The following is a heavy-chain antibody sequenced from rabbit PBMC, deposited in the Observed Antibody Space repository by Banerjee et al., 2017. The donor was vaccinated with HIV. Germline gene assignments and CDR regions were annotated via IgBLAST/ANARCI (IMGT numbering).Heavy chain of an antibody. CDR1: GFDLSSYW. D-gene: IGHD1-1*01. CDR2: INNGDGST. V-gene: IGHV1S40*01. Sequence: QSLEESGGDLVKPGASLTLTCKASGFDLSSYWMCWVRQAPGKGLEWIACINNGDGSTYYASWAKGRFTISKTSSTTVTLQMTSLTAADTATYFCARGTASDLWGQGTLVTVS. J-gene: IGHJ4*01. CDR3: ARGTASDL.